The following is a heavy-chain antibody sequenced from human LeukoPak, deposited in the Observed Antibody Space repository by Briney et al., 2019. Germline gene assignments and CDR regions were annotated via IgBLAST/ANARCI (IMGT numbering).Heavy chain of an antibody. Sequence: KTSETLSLTCTVSGGSISSSSYYWGWIRQPPGKGLEWIGSIYYSGSTYYNPSLRSRVTISVDTSKNQFSLKLSSVTAADTAVYYCARVKIKSAPFDPWGQGTLVTVSS. J-gene: IGHJ5*02. D-gene: IGHD6-25*01. V-gene: IGHV4-39*07. CDR2: IYYSGST. CDR1: GGSISSSSYY. CDR3: ARVKIKSAPFDP.